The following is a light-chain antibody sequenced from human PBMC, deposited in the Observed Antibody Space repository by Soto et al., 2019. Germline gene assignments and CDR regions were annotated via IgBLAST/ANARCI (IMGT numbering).Light chain of an antibody. CDR2: LGS. Sequence: DIVMTQSPLSLPVTPGEPASISCRSSQSLLHSNGYNYVDWYLQKPGQSPQLLIYLGSNRASGVPGRCSASGSGTDFTLKISRVEPEDVGVYYCMQALQSRTFGQGTKVDSK. J-gene: IGKJ1*01. CDR1: QSLLHSNGYNY. CDR3: MQALQSRT. V-gene: IGKV2-28*01.